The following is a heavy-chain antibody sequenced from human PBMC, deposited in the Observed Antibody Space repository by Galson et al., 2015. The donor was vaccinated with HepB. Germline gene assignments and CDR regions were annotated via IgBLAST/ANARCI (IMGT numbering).Heavy chain of an antibody. CDR2: ISWSDDK. J-gene: IGHJ4*02. D-gene: IGHD2-8*02. Sequence: PALVKPTQTLTLTCTFSGFSLRTSGVGVGWVRQSPGKALEWLALISWSDDKRYSPSLRSRLTITKDTSKSQVVLTMTNLDPMDTATYYCARSLGLVGPPFDNWGQGTLVTVSS. V-gene: IGHV2-5*01. CDR3: ARSLGLVGPPFDN. CDR1: GFSLRTSGVG.